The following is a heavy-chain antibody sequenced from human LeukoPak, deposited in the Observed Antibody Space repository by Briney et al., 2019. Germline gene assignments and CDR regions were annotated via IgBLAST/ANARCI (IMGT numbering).Heavy chain of an antibody. CDR3: AREPPGGGFDY. D-gene: IGHD3-16*01. CDR1: GFTFNSFG. J-gene: IGHJ4*02. Sequence: GGSLRLSCAASGFTFNSFGIHWVRQAPGKGLEWVAVIYYDGSNNFYSDSVKGRFTISRDNSKNTVFLQMSSLRAEDTAVYYCAREPPGGGFDYWGQGTLVTVSS. CDR2: IYYDGSNN. V-gene: IGHV3-30*12.